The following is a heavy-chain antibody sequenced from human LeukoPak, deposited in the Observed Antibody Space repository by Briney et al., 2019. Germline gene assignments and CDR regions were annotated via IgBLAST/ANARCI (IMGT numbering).Heavy chain of an antibody. D-gene: IGHD3-16*02. Sequence: GGSLRLSCAASGFTFGSYSMNWVRQAPGKGLEWVSSISSSSSYIYYADSVKGRFTISRDNAKNSLYLQMNSLRAEDTAVYYCARDRGYGYIWGSYRSLHYFDYWGQGTLVTVSS. CDR3: ARDRGYGYIWGSYRSLHYFDY. CDR2: ISSSSSYI. J-gene: IGHJ4*02. CDR1: GFTFGSYS. V-gene: IGHV3-21*01.